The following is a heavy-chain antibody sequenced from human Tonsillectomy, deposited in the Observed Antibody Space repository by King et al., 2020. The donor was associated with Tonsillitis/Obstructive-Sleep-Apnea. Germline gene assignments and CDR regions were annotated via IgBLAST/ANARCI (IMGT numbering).Heavy chain of an antibody. CDR3: ARIPTPTFWSGYYKYYTYMDV. D-gene: IGHD3-3*01. J-gene: IGHJ6*03. V-gene: IGHV3-48*03. Sequence: VQLVESGGGLVQPGGSLRLSCAASGFTFSSYEMNWVRQAPGKGLEWFSYISSSGSTIYYADSVKGRFTISRDNAKNSLYLQMNSLRAEDTAVYYCARIPTPTFWSGYYKYYTYMDVWGKGTTVTVSS. CDR1: GFTFSSYE. CDR2: ISSSGSTI.